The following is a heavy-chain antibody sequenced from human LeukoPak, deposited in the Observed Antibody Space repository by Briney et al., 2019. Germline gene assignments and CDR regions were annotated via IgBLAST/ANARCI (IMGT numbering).Heavy chain of an antibody. CDR1: GGSISTSNYY. V-gene: IGHV4-39*07. CDR3: AKTKLDWLLFDF. Sequence: PSETLSLTCSVSGGSISTSNYYWVWIRQSPEKGLEWIGSIFRNGNAFYGPSLQSRVTMSLDTSKSQFYLRLTSVTAADTALYYCAKTKLDWLLFDFWGQGILVTVSS. CDR2: IFRNGNA. J-gene: IGHJ4*02. D-gene: IGHD3-9*01.